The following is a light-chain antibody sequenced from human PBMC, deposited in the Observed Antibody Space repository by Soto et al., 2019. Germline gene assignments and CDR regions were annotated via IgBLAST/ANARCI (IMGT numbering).Light chain of an antibody. CDR3: AAWDDSLAGVL. CDR1: SSNIGHKP. CDR2: DND. V-gene: IGLV1-44*01. J-gene: IGLJ3*02. Sequence: QSVLTQPPSTSGTPGQRVTISCFGSSSNIGHKPVIWYQQLPGTAPKLLIHDNDQRPSGVPERFSASKSGTSASLAVSGLQSDDEADYYCAAWDDSLAGVLFGGGTQLTVL.